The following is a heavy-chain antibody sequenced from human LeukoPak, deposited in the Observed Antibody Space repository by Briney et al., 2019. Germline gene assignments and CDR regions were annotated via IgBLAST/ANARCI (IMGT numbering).Heavy chain of an antibody. V-gene: IGHV4-38-2*02. J-gene: IGHJ5*02. CDR2: IYHSGST. CDR3: ARLERYCSSTSCYIKNWFDP. Sequence: SETLSLTCTVSGYSISSGYYWGWIRQPPGKGLEWIGSIYHSGSTYYNPSLESRVTISVDTSKNQFSLKLSSVTAADTAVYYCARLERYCSSTSCYIKNWFDPWGQGTLVTVSS. CDR1: GYSISSGYY. D-gene: IGHD2-2*02.